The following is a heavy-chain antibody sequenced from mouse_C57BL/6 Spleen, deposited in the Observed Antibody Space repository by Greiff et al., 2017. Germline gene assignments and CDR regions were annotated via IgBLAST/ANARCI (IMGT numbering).Heavy chain of an antibody. CDR3: ARGGVSRYFDV. CDR2: ISYDGSN. CDR1: GYSITSGYY. V-gene: IGHV3-6*01. J-gene: IGHJ1*03. Sequence: EVKLMESGPGLVKPSQSLSLTCSVTGYSITSGYYWNWIRQFPGNKLEWMGYISYDGSNNYNPSLKNRISITRDTSKNQFFLKLNSVTTEDTATYYCARGGVSRYFDVWGTGTTVTVSS.